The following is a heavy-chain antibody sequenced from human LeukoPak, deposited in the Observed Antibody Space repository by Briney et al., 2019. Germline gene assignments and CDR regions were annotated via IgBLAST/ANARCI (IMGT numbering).Heavy chain of an antibody. V-gene: IGHV1-69*04. Sequence: SVKVSCKASGGTFSSYAISGVRQAPGQGLEWMGRIIPILGIANYAQKFQGRVTITTDESTRTTYMELSSLRSDDTAVYYCAREDFTNYLNNAFDIWGQGTTVTVSS. D-gene: IGHD4-11*01. CDR1: GGTFSSYA. CDR2: IIPILGIA. J-gene: IGHJ3*02. CDR3: AREDFTNYLNNAFDI.